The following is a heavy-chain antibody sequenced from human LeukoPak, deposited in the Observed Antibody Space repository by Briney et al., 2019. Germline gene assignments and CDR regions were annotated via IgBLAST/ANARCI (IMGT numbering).Heavy chain of an antibody. V-gene: IGHV3-73*01. J-gene: IGHJ5*02. D-gene: IGHD3-3*01. CDR1: GFTFSSYG. CDR2: IRSKANSYAT. Sequence: PGGSLRLSCAASGFTFSSYGMHWVRQASGKGLEWVGRIRSKANSYATAYAASVKGRFTISRDDSKNTAYLQMNSLKTEDTAVYYCTSLYDFWSGFEDDPWGQGTLVTVSS. CDR3: TSLYDFWSGFEDDP.